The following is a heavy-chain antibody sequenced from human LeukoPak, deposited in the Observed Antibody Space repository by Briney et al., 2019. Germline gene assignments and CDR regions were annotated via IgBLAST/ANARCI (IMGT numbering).Heavy chain of an antibody. CDR1: GDSVSSNSAA. CDR3: AGEVSWVAYYYFDY. CDR2: TYYRSKWYN. V-gene: IGHV6-1*01. J-gene: IGHJ4*02. D-gene: IGHD2-15*01. Sequence: SQTLSLTCAISGDSVSSNSAAWSWIRQSPSRGLEWLGRTYYRSKWYNDYAVSVKSRITINPDTSKNQFSLHLNSVTPEDTAVYYCAGEVSWVAYYYFDYWGQGTLVTVSS.